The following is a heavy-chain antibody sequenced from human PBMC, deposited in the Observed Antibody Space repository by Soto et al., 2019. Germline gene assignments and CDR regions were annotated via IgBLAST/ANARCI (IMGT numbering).Heavy chain of an antibody. CDR3: ARGQHYYDSSGYFY. D-gene: IGHD3-22*01. J-gene: IGHJ4*02. Sequence: ASVKVSCKASGYTFTGYYMHWVRQAPGQGLEWMGWINPNSGGTNYAQKFQGRVTMTRDTSISTAYMELSRLRSDDTAVYYCARGQHYYDSSGYFYWGQGTLVTVSS. V-gene: IGHV1-2*02. CDR1: GYTFTGYY. CDR2: INPNSGGT.